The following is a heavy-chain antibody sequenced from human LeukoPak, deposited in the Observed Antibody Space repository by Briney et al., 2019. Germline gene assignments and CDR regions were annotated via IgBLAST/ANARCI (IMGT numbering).Heavy chain of an antibody. V-gene: IGHV3-21*01. CDR2: ISSSSSYI. CDR1: GFTFSSYS. D-gene: IGHD6-19*01. Sequence: GGSLRLSCAASGFTFSSYSMNWVRQAPGKGLEWVSSISSSSSYIYYADSVKGRFTISRDNAKNSLYLQMNSLRAEDTAVYYCARDIQAVASSFDYWGQGTLVTVSS. CDR3: ARDIQAVASSFDY. J-gene: IGHJ4*02.